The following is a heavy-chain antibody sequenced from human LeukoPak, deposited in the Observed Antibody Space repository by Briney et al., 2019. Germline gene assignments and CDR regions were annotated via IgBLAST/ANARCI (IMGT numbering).Heavy chain of an antibody. CDR1: GFTVNSTY. CDR2: IYRGGNI. V-gene: IGHV3-53*01. Sequence: PGGSLRLSCVASGFTVNSTYMTWVRQTPGKGLDWVSLIYRGGNIYYGDSVRGRFTMSRDISQNVVVLEINTLRAEDTAVYYCAAGGVTAERHAFEIWGHGTVVTVSS. J-gene: IGHJ3*02. CDR3: AAGGVTAERHAFEI. D-gene: IGHD2-21*02.